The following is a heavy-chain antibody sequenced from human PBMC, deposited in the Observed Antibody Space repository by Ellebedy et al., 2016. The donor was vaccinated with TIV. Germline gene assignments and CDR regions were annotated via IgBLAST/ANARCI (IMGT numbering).Heavy chain of an antibody. J-gene: IGHJ3*02. V-gene: IGHV3-53*01. D-gene: IGHD4-23*01. Sequence: GESLKISCAASGFTVTTNYMNWVRQAPGKGLEWVSVIFSAADGGETHYADSVKGRFTISRDNSKDTLYLQVNSLRAEDTAVYYCARDPVGVGPAFDIWGQGTMVTVSS. CDR1: GFTVTTNY. CDR2: IFSAADGGET. CDR3: ARDPVGVGPAFDI.